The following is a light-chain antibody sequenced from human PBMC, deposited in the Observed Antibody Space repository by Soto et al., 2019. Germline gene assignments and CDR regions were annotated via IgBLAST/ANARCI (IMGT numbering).Light chain of an antibody. V-gene: IGLV2-14*01. J-gene: IGLJ1*01. CDR1: SSDVGSYKY. Sequence: QSALTQPASVSGSPGQSITISCTGTSSDVGSYKYVSWYQQHPGKAPKLMIYGVSNRPSGVSNRFSGSKSGNTASLTISGLQAEDEADYYCSSYTNNTYVFGTGTKVTVL. CDR3: SSYTNNTYV. CDR2: GVS.